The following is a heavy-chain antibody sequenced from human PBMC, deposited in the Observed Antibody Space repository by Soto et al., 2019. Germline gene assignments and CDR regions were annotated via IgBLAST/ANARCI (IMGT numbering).Heavy chain of an antibody. CDR1: GYTFTSYA. V-gene: IGHV1-3*01. CDR2: INAGNGNT. D-gene: IGHD2-21*02. CDR3: ARSIVVVTALDY. J-gene: IGHJ4*02. Sequence: ASVKVSCKASGYTFTSYAMHWVRQAPGQRLEWMGWINAGNGNTKYSQRFQGRVTITRDTSASTAYMELSSLRSEDTAVYYCARSIVVVTALDYWGQGTRVTVSS.